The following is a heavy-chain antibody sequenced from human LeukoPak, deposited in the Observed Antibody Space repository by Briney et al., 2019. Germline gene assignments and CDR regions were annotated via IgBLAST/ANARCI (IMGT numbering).Heavy chain of an antibody. CDR3: ARLLDNDSSGDPDTFDM. CDR1: GGRSINGHY. Sequence: TASETLSLTCTVSGGRSINGHYWSWIRQPPGKGLEWIGFVSYAGRTKYNPSLQSRVTISVATSENNFSLKLTSVTTADTAVYYCARLLDNDSSGDPDTFDMWGQGTVVIVSS. V-gene: IGHV4-59*11. J-gene: IGHJ3*02. CDR2: VSYAGRT. D-gene: IGHD3-22*01.